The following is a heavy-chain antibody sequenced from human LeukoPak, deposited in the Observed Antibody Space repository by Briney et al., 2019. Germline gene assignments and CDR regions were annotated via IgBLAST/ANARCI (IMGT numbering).Heavy chain of an antibody. D-gene: IGHD2/OR15-2a*01. J-gene: IGHJ6*03. Sequence: SETLSLTCTVSGGSISSYYWSWLRQPPGKGLEWIGYIYYSGSTNYNPSLKSRVTISVDTSKNQFSLKLSSVTAADTAVYYCARGGSMDYYYYYYYMDVWGKGTTVTVSS. CDR2: IYYSGST. CDR1: GGSISSYY. CDR3: ARGGSMDYYYYYYYMDV. V-gene: IGHV4-59*01.